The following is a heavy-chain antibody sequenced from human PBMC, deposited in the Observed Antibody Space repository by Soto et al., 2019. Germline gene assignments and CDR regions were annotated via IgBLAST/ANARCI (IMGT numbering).Heavy chain of an antibody. D-gene: IGHD4-17*01. Sequence: EVQLVESGGGLVQPDRSLRLSCVASGFTADDYAMHWVRQAPGKGLEWVSGISSNSDTIDYADSVKGRFTISRDNAKNSLFRQMNSLRPEDTALYYCAKDMKWGGMTTIHYFDSWGQGTLVTVSS. CDR3: AKDMKWGGMTTIHYFDS. CDR1: GFTADDYA. V-gene: IGHV3-9*02. CDR2: ISSNSDTI. J-gene: IGHJ4*02.